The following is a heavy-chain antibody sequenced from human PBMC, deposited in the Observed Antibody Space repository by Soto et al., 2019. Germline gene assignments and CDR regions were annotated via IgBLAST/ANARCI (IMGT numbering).Heavy chain of an antibody. CDR2: IYTSGST. D-gene: IGHD3-22*01. CDR3: ARETYYYDSSGRYNWLDP. CDR1: GGSISSYY. J-gene: IGHJ5*02. Sequence: QVQLRESGPGLVKPSETLSLTCTVSGGSISSYYWSWIRQPAGKGLEWIGRIYTSGSTNYNPSLKSRVTMSVDTSKNQFSLKLSSVTAADTAVYYCARETYYYDSSGRYNWLDPWGQGTLVTVSS. V-gene: IGHV4-4*07.